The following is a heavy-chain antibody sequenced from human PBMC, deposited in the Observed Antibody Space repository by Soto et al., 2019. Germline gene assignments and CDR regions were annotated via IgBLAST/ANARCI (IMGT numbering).Heavy chain of an antibody. CDR2: IFWNDER. CDR1: GLSLSKARMG. J-gene: IGHJ4*02. Sequence: KSGPTLVNPTETLTLTCTVSGLSLSKARMGVSWIRQPPGKALEWLARIFWNDERSYNTSLKSRLTISRDTSKSQVVLTMTNVDPVDTGTYFCARALREGLPIYYFDSWGQGTLVTVSS. V-gene: IGHV2-26*01. D-gene: IGHD1-26*01. CDR3: ARALREGLPIYYFDS.